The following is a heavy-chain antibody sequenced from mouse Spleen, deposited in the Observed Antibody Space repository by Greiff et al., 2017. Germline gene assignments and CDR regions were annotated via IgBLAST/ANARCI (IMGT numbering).Heavy chain of an antibody. J-gene: IGHJ2*01. CDR3: ARCQDSSGYFDY. CDR2: IYPRSGNT. D-gene: IGHD3-2*02. Sequence: VQLVESGAELARPGASVKLSCKASGYTFTSYGISWVKQRTGQGLEWIGEIYPRSGNTYYNEKFKGKATLTADKSSSTAYMELRSLTSEDSAVYFCARCQDSSGYFDYWGQGTTLTVSS. CDR1: GYTFTSYG. V-gene: IGHV1-81*01.